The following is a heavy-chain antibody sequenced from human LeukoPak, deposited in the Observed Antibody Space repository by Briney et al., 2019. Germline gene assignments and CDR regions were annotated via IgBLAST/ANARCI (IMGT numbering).Heavy chain of an antibody. CDR3: AKEGGSYSAGFDY. D-gene: IGHD1-26*01. Sequence: ASVKVSCKASGGTFSSYAISWVRQAPGQGLEWVGGIIPIFGTANYAQKFQGRVTITADKSTSTAYMELSSLRSEDTAVYYCAKEGGSYSAGFDYWGQGTLVTVSS. CDR1: GGTFSSYA. V-gene: IGHV1-69*06. J-gene: IGHJ4*02. CDR2: IIPIFGTA.